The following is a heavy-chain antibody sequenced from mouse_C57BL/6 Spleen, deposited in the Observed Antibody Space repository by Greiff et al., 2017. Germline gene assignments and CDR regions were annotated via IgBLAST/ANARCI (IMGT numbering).Heavy chain of an antibody. V-gene: IGHV14-3*01. CDR2: IDPANGNT. CDR1: GFNFKNTY. CDR3: ACNYYCGSSCWFAY. Sequence: EVQLQQSVAELVRPGASVKLSCTASGFNFKNTYMHWVKQRPEQGLEWIGRIDPANGNTKYAPKFQGKAPITADTSSNTAYLQLSSLTSEDTAIYYCACNYYCGSSCWFAYWGQGALVTVSA. D-gene: IGHD1-1*01. J-gene: IGHJ3*01.